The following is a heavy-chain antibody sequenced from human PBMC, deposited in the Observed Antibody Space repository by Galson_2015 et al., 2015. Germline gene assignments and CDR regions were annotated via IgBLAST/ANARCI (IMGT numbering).Heavy chain of an antibody. CDR3: ARGLNYDLDS. V-gene: IGHV4-4*02. Sequence: LSLTCAVSGGSISSPNWWTWVRPPPGKGLEWIGEIYHSGSTNYSPSLKSRVTISIDMAKNHFSLILTSVTAADTAVYYCARGLNYDLDSWGQGTLVTVSS. CDR2: IYHSGST. J-gene: IGHJ4*02. CDR1: GGSISSPNW. D-gene: IGHD5-12*01.